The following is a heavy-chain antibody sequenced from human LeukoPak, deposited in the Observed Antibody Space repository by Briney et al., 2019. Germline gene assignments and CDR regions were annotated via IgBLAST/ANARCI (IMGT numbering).Heavy chain of an antibody. J-gene: IGHJ4*02. CDR2: IYYSGST. D-gene: IGHD3-3*01. V-gene: IGHV4-59*01. CDR1: GGSISSYY. Sequence: PSETLSLTCTVSGGSISSYYWSWIRQPPGKGLEWIGYIYYSGSTNYNPSLKSRVTISVDTSKNQFSLKLSSVTAADTAVYYCARVPLIYDFWSGYPYYFDYWGQGTLVTVSS. CDR3: ARVPLIYDFWSGYPYYFDY.